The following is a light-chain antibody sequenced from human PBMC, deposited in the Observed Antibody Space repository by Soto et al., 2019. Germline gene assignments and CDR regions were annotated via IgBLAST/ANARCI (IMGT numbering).Light chain of an antibody. V-gene: IGKV1-39*01. J-gene: IGKJ5*01. CDR2: SAS. CDR1: QSINNY. Sequence: MTQSKNSLPVNPXXTGSITCLASQSINNYLNWYLQRPGQAPKLLIRSASTLQRGVPSRFSGSGSRTEFTLTIADLQPDDFGTYYCQQSLSMPITFGHGTRLEIK. CDR3: QQSLSMPIT.